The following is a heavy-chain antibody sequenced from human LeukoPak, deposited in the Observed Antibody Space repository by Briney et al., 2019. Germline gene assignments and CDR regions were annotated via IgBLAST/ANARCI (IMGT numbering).Heavy chain of an antibody. Sequence: GGSLRLSCVASGVTFSSYWMHWVRQAPGKGLEWVANIKQDGSEKYYVDSAKGRFTISRDNAKNSLFLQMNSLRAEDTAVYYCATKDGYNFDYWGQGTLVTVSS. CDR2: IKQDGSEK. D-gene: IGHD5-24*01. CDR3: ATKDGYNFDY. V-gene: IGHV3-7*01. CDR1: GVTFSSYW. J-gene: IGHJ4*02.